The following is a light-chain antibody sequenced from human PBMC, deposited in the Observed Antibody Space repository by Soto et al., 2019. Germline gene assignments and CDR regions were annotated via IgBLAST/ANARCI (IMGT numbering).Light chain of an antibody. Sequence: QSSLTKPRSVSGSAGQSVTSSCTGTISDVGDYDYVSWYQQHPGKAPKLIIYDVYKRSSGVPDRFSGSKSGNTASLTISGLQAEDEADYYCCSYAGSSTTVILGGGTKVTV. CDR1: ISDVGDYDY. V-gene: IGLV2-11*01. CDR2: DVY. J-gene: IGLJ2*01. CDR3: CSYAGSSTTVI.